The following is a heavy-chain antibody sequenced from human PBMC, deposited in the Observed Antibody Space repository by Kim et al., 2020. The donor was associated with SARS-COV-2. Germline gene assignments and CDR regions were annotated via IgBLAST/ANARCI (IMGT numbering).Heavy chain of an antibody. CDR2: IIPIFGIA. CDR1: GGTFSSYA. D-gene: IGHD4-17*01. V-gene: IGHV1-69*04. CDR3: ARVRRSDYDPFDI. J-gene: IGHJ3*02. Sequence: SVKVSCKASGGTFSSYAISWVRQAPGQGLEWMGRIIPIFGIANYAQKFQGRVTITADKSTSTAYMELSSLRSEDTAVYYCARVRRSDYDPFDIWGQGTMVTVSS.